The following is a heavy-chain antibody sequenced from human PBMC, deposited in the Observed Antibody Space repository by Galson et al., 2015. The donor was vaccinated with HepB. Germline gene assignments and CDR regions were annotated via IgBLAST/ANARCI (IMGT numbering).Heavy chain of an antibody. CDR3: ATLGFTKWEQRSDY. D-gene: IGHD1-26*01. CDR2: IIPIFGTA. V-gene: IGHV1-69*13. J-gene: IGHJ4*02. Sequence: SVKVSCKASGGTFSSYAISWVRQAPGQGLEWMGGIIPIFGTANYAQRFQGRVTITADESTSTAYLQWSSLKASDTAMYYCATLGFTKWEQRSDYWGQGTLVTVSS. CDR1: GGTFSSYA.